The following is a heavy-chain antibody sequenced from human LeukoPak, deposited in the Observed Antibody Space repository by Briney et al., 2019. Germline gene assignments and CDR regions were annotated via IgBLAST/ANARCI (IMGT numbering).Heavy chain of an antibody. CDR1: GGTFSSYA. D-gene: IGHD3-10*01. J-gene: IGHJ4*02. CDR3: ARGERGGSGSYFPIDY. Sequence: GASVKLSCKASGGTFSSYAISWVRLAPGQGLEWMGGIIPIFGTANYAQKFQGRVTITADESTSTAYMELSSLRSEDTAVYYCARGERGGSGSYFPIDYWGQGTLVTVSS. CDR2: IIPIFGTA. V-gene: IGHV1-69*01.